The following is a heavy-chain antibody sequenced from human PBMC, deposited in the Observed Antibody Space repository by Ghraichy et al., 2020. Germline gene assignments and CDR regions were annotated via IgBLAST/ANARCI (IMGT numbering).Heavy chain of an antibody. D-gene: IGHD1-26*01. V-gene: IGHV3-73*01. CDR2: IRSKANSYAT. Sequence: GESLNISCAASGFTFSGSAMHWVRQASGKGLEWVGRIRSKANSYATAYAASVKGRFTISRDDSKNTAYLQMNSLKTEDTAVYYCTRSIVGATPDYWGQGTLVTVSS. J-gene: IGHJ4*02. CDR3: TRSIVGATPDY. CDR1: GFTFSGSA.